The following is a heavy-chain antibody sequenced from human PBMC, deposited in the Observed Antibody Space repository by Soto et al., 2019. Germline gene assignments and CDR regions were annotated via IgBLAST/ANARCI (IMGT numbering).Heavy chain of an antibody. D-gene: IGHD6-13*01. J-gene: IGHJ4*02. Sequence: SETLSLTCTVSGGSISSYYWSWIRQPPGKGLEWIGYIYYSGSTNYNPSLKSRVTISVDTPKNQFSLKLSSVTAADTAVYYCAGELIAAAGLDYWGQGTLVTVSS. CDR1: GGSISSYY. CDR3: AGELIAAAGLDY. CDR2: IYYSGST. V-gene: IGHV4-59*08.